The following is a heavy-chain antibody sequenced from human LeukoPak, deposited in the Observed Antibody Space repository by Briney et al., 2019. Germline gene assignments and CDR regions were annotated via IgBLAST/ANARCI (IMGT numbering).Heavy chain of an antibody. J-gene: IGHJ4*02. D-gene: IGHD6-13*01. CDR1: GFAFNNYW. Sequence: PGGSLRLSCAASGFAFNNYWMFWVRQAPGKGLVWISQTNIDGASTTYGDPAKGRFTASRDNAKGILYLQLNSLGVEDTAVYYCARGTSITAGIDYWGQGTLVTVSS. V-gene: IGHV3-74*01. CDR3: ARGTSITAGIDY. CDR2: TNIDGAST.